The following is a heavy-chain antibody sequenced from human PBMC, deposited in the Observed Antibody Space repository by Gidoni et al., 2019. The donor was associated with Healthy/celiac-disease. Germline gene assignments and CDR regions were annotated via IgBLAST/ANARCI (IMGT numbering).Heavy chain of an antibody. D-gene: IGHD1-1*01. CDR2: ISAYNGNT. CDR1: GYTFTSYG. CDR3: ARDQLERRFDY. J-gene: IGHJ4*02. V-gene: IGHV1-18*01. Sequence: QVQLVHSGAEVKKAGASVNVSCKASGYTFTSYGNRWVRQAPGQGLEWMGWISAYNGNTNYAQKLQGRVTMTTDTSTSTAYMELRSLRSDDTAVYYCARDQLERRFDYWGQGTLVTVSS.